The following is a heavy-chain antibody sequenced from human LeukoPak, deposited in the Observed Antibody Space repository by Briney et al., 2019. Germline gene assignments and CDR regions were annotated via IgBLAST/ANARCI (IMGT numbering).Heavy chain of an antibody. CDR1: GYTFTSYD. D-gene: IGHD5-12*01. CDR3: ARGKGGGYVHYYYYMDV. Sequence: ASVKVSCKASGYTFTSYDINWVRQATGQGLEWMGWMNPNSGNTGYAQKFQGRVTMTRNTSISTAYMELSSLRSEDTAVYYCARGKGGGYVHYYYYMDVWGKGTTVTVSS. J-gene: IGHJ6*03. CDR2: MNPNSGNT. V-gene: IGHV1-8*01.